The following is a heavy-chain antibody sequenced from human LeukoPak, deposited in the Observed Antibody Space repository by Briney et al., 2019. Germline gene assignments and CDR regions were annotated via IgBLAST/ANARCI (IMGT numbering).Heavy chain of an antibody. Sequence: PSETLSLTCAVYGGSFSGYYWSWIRQPPGKGLEWIGEINHSGSTNYNPSLKSRVTISVDTSKNQFSLKLSSVTAADTAVYYCARRHQYHTPLFLRTGAFDIWGQGTMVTVSS. CDR1: GGSFSGYY. CDR3: ARRHQYHTPLFLRTGAFDI. J-gene: IGHJ3*02. CDR2: INHSGST. D-gene: IGHD2-2*01. V-gene: IGHV4-34*01.